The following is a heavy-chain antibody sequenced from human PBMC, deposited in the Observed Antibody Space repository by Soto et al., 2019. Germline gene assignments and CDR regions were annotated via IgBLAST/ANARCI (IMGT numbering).Heavy chain of an antibody. CDR3: ARLGAYYQALDS. V-gene: IGHV4-59*08. J-gene: IGHJ4*02. Sequence: LSLTCTVSDGSITPNYYTWVRQPPGKGLEWIGYVYYAGTTTYNPSLKSRVSISIDTSKNEVSLKLSSVTAADTAVYYCARLGAYYQALDSWGQGTLVTVSS. CDR2: VYYAGTT. D-gene: IGHD3-22*01. CDR1: DGSITPNY.